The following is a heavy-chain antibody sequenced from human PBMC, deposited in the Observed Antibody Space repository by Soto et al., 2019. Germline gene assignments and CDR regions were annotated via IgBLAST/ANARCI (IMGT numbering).Heavy chain of an antibody. CDR3: ARNILGGTTDY. Sequence: GASVKVSCKASGYTFTNHAIHWVRQAPGQGLEWMGWINAGKGDTKYPQRFQGRVTITRDTSASTAYMELSGLRSEDTAVYYCARNILGGTTDYWGPGTLVTVSS. J-gene: IGHJ4*02. CDR1: GYTFTNHA. CDR2: INAGKGDT. V-gene: IGHV1-3*01. D-gene: IGHD1-7*01.